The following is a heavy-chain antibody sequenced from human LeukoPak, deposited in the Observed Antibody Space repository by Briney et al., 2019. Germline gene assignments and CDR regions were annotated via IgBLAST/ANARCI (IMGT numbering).Heavy chain of an antibody. Sequence: ASVKVSCKASGGTFSSYTISWVRQAPGQGLEWMGRIIPILGIANYAQKFHGRVTITADKSTSTAYMELSSLRSEDTAAYYCAISSIAVAGTSKVGNNYFDYWGQGTLVTVSS. D-gene: IGHD6-19*01. J-gene: IGHJ4*02. CDR3: AISSIAVAGTSKVGNNYFDY. CDR1: GGTFSSYT. CDR2: IIPILGIA. V-gene: IGHV1-69*02.